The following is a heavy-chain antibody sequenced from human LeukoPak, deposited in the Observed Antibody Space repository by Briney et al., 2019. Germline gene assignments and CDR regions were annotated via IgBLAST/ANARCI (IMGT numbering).Heavy chain of an antibody. J-gene: IGHJ6*03. D-gene: IGHD6-19*01. CDR3: AKVIAEAVYYYYYMDV. V-gene: IGHV3-23*01. CDR1: GFTFSSYA. Sequence: GGSLRLSCAASGFTFSSYAMSWVRQAPGKGLEWVSAISGSGGSTYYADSVKGRFTISRDNSKNTLYLQMNSLRAEDTAVYYCAKVIAEAVYYYYYMDVWGKGTTVTVSS. CDR2: ISGSGGST.